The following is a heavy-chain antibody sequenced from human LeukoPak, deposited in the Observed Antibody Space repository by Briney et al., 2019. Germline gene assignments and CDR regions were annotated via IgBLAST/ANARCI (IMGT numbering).Heavy chain of an antibody. J-gene: IGHJ6*03. CDR3: ARGEYQWLTQNYYYYYIDV. CDR1: GYTFSSYD. D-gene: IGHD6-19*01. CDR2: INTNSGNT. Sequence: ASVKLSCKASGYTFSSYDINWVRQAPGQGLEWMGWINTNSGNTDYAQKFQGRVTMTRNTSISTAYMELSSLRSEDTAVYYCARGEYQWLTQNYYYYYIDVWGKGTTVTVSS. V-gene: IGHV1-8*01.